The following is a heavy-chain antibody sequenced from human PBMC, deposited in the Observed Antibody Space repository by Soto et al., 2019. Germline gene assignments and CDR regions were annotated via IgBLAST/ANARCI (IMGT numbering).Heavy chain of an antibody. J-gene: IGHJ4*01. D-gene: IGHD3-16*01. CDR2: ISYDGSNK. CDR3: STDSYSNMMVIRLDN. Sequence: PGGSLRLSCAASGFTFSSYAMHWVRQAPGKGLEWVALISYDGSNKNYGDSVKGRFTISRDNPRNTLYMQMNSLKIEDSAVYYCSTDSYSNMMVIRLDNWGHGTLVTVSS. CDR1: GFTFSSYA. V-gene: IGHV3-30-3*01.